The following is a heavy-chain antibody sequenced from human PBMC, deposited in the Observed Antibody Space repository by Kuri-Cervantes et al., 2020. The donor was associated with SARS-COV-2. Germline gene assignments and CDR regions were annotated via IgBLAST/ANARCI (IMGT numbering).Heavy chain of an antibody. CDR1: GFTFSSYS. CDR2: ISSSSSYI. D-gene: IGHD3-22*01. CDR3: ARDRSYTFTYYYVSSGYYYAFDI. J-gene: IGHJ3*02. Sequence: GESLKISCAASGFTFSSYSMNWVRQAPGKGLEWVSSISSSSSYIYYADSVKGRFTISRDNAKNSLYLQMNSLRAEDTAVYYCARDRSYTFTYYYVSSGYYYAFDIWGQGTMVTVSS. V-gene: IGHV3-21*01.